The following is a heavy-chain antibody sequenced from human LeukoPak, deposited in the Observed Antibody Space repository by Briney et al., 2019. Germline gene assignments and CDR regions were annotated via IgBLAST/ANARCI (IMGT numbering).Heavy chain of an antibody. CDR3: ARDRAAKARIGGMDV. D-gene: IGHD5-24*01. J-gene: IGHJ6*02. CDR1: GFTFSSYW. CDR2: ISGSGGST. Sequence: GGSLRLSCAASGFTFSSYWMSWVRQAPGKGLEWVSAISGSGGSTYYADSVKGRFTISRDNAKNSLFLQMNSLRVEDTGIYYCARDRAAKARIGGMDVWGQGTTVIVSS. V-gene: IGHV3-21*06.